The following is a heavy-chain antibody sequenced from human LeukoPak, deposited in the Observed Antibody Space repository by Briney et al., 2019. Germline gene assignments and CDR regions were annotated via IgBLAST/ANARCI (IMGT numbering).Heavy chain of an antibody. CDR1: GGSISSSTYY. D-gene: IGHD3-10*01. Sequence: SQTLSLTCTVSGGSISSSTYYWSWIRPPAGKGLEWIGRIYTSGSTNYNPSLKSRVTMSVDTSKNQFSLKLSSVTAADTAVYYCARARYYGSGSYYFDYWGQGTLVTVSS. J-gene: IGHJ4*02. CDR2: IYTSGST. CDR3: ARARYYGSGSYYFDY. V-gene: IGHV4-61*02.